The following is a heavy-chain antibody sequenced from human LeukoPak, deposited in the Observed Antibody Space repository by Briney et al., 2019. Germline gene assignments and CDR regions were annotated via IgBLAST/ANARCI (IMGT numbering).Heavy chain of an antibody. CDR3: ARKVSSRGAFDI. J-gene: IGHJ3*02. Sequence: SETLSLTCAVYGGSFSGYYWSWIRQPPGKGLEWIGEINHSGSTNYNPSLKSRVTISVDTSKNQFSLKLSSVTAADTAVYYCARKVSSRGAFDIWGQGTMVTVSS. CDR2: INHSGST. CDR1: GGSFSGYY. V-gene: IGHV4-34*01. D-gene: IGHD6-13*01.